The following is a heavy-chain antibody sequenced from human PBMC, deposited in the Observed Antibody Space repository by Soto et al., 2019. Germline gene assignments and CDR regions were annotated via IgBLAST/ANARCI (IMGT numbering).Heavy chain of an antibody. CDR2: IDPSDSQT. CDR3: ARQIYDSDTGPNFQYYFDS. CDR1: GYSFAVYC. D-gene: IGHD3-22*01. Sequence: PGESLKISCKGSGYSFAVYCSTWVLQKPWKGLEWMGRIDPSDSQTYYSPSFRGHVTISVTKSITTVFLQWSSLRASDTAMYYCARQIYDSDTGPNFQYYFDSWGQGTPVTVSS. J-gene: IGHJ4*02. V-gene: IGHV5-10-1*01.